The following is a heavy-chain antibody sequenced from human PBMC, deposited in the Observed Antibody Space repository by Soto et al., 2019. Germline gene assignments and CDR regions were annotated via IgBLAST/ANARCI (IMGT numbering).Heavy chain of an antibody. Sequence: GGSLRLSCAASGFTVSSNYMSWVRQAPGKGLEWVSVIYSGGSPYYADSVKGRFTISRHNSKNTLYLQMNSLRAEDTAVYYCARVWTASGSSWPYYFDYWGQGTLVTVSS. CDR3: ARVWTASGSSWPYYFDY. D-gene: IGHD6-13*01. CDR1: GFTVSSNY. CDR2: IYSGGSP. V-gene: IGHV3-53*04. J-gene: IGHJ4*02.